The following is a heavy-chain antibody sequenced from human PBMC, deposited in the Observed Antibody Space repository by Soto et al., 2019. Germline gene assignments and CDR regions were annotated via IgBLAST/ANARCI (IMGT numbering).Heavy chain of an antibody. CDR2: VSVYGGST. D-gene: IGHD2-21*01. CDR3: ARRPAGDSYWYFDL. Sequence: DVQLLESGGDLVQPGESLRLSCAASGFIFSDFAMSWVRQTPGKGLEWVSAVSVYGGSTHYSDAVKGRFTISRDNSRDTLFLQMNSLRAEDTAVYYCARRPAGDSYWYFDLWGRGTLVTVSS. J-gene: IGHJ2*01. V-gene: IGHV3-23*01. CDR1: GFIFSDFA.